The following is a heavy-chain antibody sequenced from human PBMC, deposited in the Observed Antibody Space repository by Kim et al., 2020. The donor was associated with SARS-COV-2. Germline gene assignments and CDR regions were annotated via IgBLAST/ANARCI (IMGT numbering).Heavy chain of an antibody. CDR2: INPNSGGT. D-gene: IGHD6-19*01. J-gene: IGHJ5*02. CDR3: ARDRWTDGYSSGCLSP. Sequence: ASVKVSCKASGYTFTGYYMHWVRQAPGQGLEWMGWINPNSGGTNYAQKFQGRVTMTRDTSISTAYMELSRLRSDDTAVYYCARDRWTDGYSSGCLSPWGQGTLVTVSS. V-gene: IGHV1-2*02. CDR1: GYTFTGYY.